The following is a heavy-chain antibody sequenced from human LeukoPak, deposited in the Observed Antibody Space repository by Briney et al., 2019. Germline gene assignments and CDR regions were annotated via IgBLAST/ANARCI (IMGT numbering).Heavy chain of an antibody. J-gene: IGHJ4*02. CDR3: AREGSYYGSGKNRPFDY. Sequence: SETLSLTCTVSGGSISSSSYYWGWIRQPPGKGLEWIGSIYYSGSTYYNPSLKSRVTISVDTSKNQFSLKLSSVTAADTAVYYCAREGSYYGSGKNRPFDYWGQGTLVTVSS. V-gene: IGHV4-39*02. CDR1: GGSISSSSYY. D-gene: IGHD3-10*01. CDR2: IYYSGST.